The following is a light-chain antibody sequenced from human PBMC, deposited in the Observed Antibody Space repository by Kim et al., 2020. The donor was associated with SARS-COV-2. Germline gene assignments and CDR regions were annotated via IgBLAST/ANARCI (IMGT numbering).Light chain of an antibody. V-gene: IGKV3-15*01. CDR3: QQYKNWPRT. CDR2: GAS. Sequence: EIVMTQSPATLSLSPGERATLSCRASQSVSSSLAWYQQKPGQAPRLLIYGASTRATGIPARFSGSGSGTEFTLTISSLQSEGFAVYYCQQYKNWPRTFGQGTKVDIK. CDR1: QSVSSS. J-gene: IGKJ1*01.